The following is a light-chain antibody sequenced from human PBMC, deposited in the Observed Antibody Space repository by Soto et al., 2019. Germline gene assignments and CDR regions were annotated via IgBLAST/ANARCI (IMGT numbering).Light chain of an antibody. J-gene: IGKJ5*01. V-gene: IGKV3-15*01. CDR3: HQYKNWSPNT. CDR2: GAS. Sequence: DRVMTQSPATLSASPGESTTLSCRASESVNHNLAWYQQKPGQPPRLLIYGASSRAPGVPARFSGSGTGTEFTLTISSLQSEDFAVYYCHQYKNWSPNTFGQGTRLEMK. CDR1: ESVNHN.